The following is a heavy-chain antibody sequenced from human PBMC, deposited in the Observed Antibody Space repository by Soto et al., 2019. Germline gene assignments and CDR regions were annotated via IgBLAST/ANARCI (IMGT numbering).Heavy chain of an antibody. CDR2: IYPGDSDT. D-gene: IGHD6-19*01. J-gene: IGHJ6*02. Sequence: PGESLKISCKGSGYSFTSYWIGWVRQMPGKGLEWMGIIYPGDSDTRYSPSFQGQVTISADKSISTAYLQWSSLKASDTAMYYCARHKKQWLIFSHGGSHNYYYYGMDVWGQGTTVTVSS. CDR1: GYSFTSYW. CDR3: ARHKKQWLIFSHGGSHNYYYYGMDV. V-gene: IGHV5-51*01.